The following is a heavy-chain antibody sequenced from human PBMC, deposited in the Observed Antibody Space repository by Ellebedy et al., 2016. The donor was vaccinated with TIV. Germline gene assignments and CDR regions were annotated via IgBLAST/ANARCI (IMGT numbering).Heavy chain of an antibody. D-gene: IGHD6-13*01. Sequence: ASVKVSCKASGYTFTSYGISWVRQAPGQGLEWMGWISAYNGNTNYAQKLQGRVTMTTDTSTSTAYMELRSLRSDDTAVYYCAFGKGQQPQGLLRHWGQGTLVTVSS. J-gene: IGHJ1*01. CDR3: AFGKGQQPQGLLRH. V-gene: IGHV1-18*04. CDR1: GYTFTSYG. CDR2: ISAYNGNT.